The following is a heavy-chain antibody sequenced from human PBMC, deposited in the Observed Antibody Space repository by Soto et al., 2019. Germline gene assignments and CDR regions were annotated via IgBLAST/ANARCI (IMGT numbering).Heavy chain of an antibody. J-gene: IGHJ5*02. CDR1: EWTLTRDA. V-gene: IGHV3-23*01. Sequence: SFAASEWTLTRDAMSLFGEAPGKGRECVSAISGSGGSTYYADSVKGRFTISRDNSNNTLYLQMNSLRAEDTAGDDCAKVGYSSSSEFEPWSQGTRVNVSS. CDR2: ISGSGGST. CDR3: AKVGYSSSSEFEP. D-gene: IGHD6-6*01.